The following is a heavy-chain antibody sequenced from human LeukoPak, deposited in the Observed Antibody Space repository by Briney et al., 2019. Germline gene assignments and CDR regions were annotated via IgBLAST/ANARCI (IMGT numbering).Heavy chain of an antibody. CDR3: ARGHPRYCSSTSCYGGWFDP. D-gene: IGHD2-2*01. V-gene: IGHV4-34*01. Sequence: SETLSLTCAVYGGSFSGYYWSWIRQPPGKGLEWNGEINHSGSTNYNPSLKSRVTISVDTSKNQFSLKLSSVTAADTAVYYCARGHPRYCSSTSCYGGWFDPWGQGTLVTVSS. CDR1: GGSFSGYY. CDR2: INHSGST. J-gene: IGHJ5*02.